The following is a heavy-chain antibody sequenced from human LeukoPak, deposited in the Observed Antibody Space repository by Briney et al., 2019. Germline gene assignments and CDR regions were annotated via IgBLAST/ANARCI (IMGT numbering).Heavy chain of an antibody. D-gene: IGHD3-3*01. CDR3: ARGSYYDFWSDQTEYYFDY. CDR2: IIPIFGTA. J-gene: IGHJ4*02. Sequence: GASVKVSCKASGGTFSSYAISWVRQAPGQGLEWMGGIIPIFGTAIYAQKFQGRVTITADKSTSTAYMELSSLRSEDTAVYYCARGSYYDFWSDQTEYYFDYWGQGTLVTVSS. V-gene: IGHV1-69*06. CDR1: GGTFSSYA.